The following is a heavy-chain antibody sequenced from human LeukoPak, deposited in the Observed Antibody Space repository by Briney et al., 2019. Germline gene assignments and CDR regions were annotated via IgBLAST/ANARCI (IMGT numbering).Heavy chain of an antibody. Sequence: GGSLTLFCAASGFTFSSYWMSWLRQAPGKALEGGANIKQDGSEKYYVDSVKGRFTISRDNAKNSLYLQMNSLRDEDTAVYYCARDAPEVYDSRLGFDYWGQGTLVTVSP. CDR1: GFTFSSYW. D-gene: IGHD3-22*01. CDR3: ARDAPEVYDSRLGFDY. J-gene: IGHJ4*02. V-gene: IGHV3-7*03. CDR2: IKQDGSEK.